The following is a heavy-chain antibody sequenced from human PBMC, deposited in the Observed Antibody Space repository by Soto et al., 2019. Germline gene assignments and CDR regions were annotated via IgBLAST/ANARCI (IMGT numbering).Heavy chain of an antibody. Sequence: QVQLVQSGAEVKKPGSSVKVSCKATGGVFSSYVTSWVRQAPGQGLEWMGGIIPLFGAANYAQKFQGRVTIIADESTNTAYMELSRLRTDDTAVYYCARGEHCYDGGGYYYGSDYWGQGTLVTVSS. CDR1: GGVFSSYV. CDR2: IIPLFGAA. J-gene: IGHJ4*02. CDR3: ARGEHCYDGGGYYYGSDY. V-gene: IGHV1-69*01. D-gene: IGHD3-3*01.